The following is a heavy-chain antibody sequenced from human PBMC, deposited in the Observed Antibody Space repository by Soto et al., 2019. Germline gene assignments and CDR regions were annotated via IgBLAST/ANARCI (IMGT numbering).Heavy chain of an antibody. D-gene: IGHD4-17*01. CDR1: GFTFSSYA. V-gene: IGHV3-23*01. Sequence: GGSLRLSCAASGFTFSSYAMSWVRQAPGKGLEWVSAISGSGGSTYYADSVKGRFTISRDNSKNTLYLQMNSLRAEDTAVYYCAKDRNGGDYYYYYYYYMDVWGKGTTVTVS. J-gene: IGHJ6*03. CDR3: AKDRNGGDYYYYYYYYMDV. CDR2: ISGSGGST.